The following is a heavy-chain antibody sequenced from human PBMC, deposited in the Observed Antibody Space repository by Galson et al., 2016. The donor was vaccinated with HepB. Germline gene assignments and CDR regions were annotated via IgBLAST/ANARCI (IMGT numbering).Heavy chain of an antibody. V-gene: IGHV3-15*01. CDR3: TRCRTSCSTFDY. CDR2: IKSKTDGGTT. J-gene: IGHJ4*02. D-gene: IGHD2-2*01. Sequence: SLRLSCAASGFTFSHYWMNWVRQAPGKGLEWVGRIKSKTDGGTTDYAAPVKGRFTISRDDSKNTLYLQMNSLKAEDTAVYYCTRCRTSCSTFDYWGQGTLVTVSS. CDR1: GFTFSHYW.